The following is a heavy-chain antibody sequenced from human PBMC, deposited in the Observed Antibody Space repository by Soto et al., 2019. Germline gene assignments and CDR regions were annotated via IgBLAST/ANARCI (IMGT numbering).Heavy chain of an antibody. Sequence: QVQLVQSGAEVRKPGSSVKVSCKASGGTFSRHAISWVRQAPGQGLEWMGGIIPIFGTANHAQKFQGRVTIIADESTSTVYMELSSLRSEDTAMYYCARKAESYGFDIWGQGTLVTVSS. CDR1: GGTFSRHA. CDR2: IIPIFGTA. V-gene: IGHV1-69*01. D-gene: IGHD3-10*01. CDR3: ARKAESYGFDI. J-gene: IGHJ3*02.